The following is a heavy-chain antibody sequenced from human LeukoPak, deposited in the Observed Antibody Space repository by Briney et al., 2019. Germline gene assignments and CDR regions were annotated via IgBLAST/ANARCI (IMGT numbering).Heavy chain of an antibody. Sequence: SETLSLTCTVSGSMYNYYWSWIRQPPGKGLEWIGYIHYNGITNYSPSLKSRVTMSLDTSKNQVSLKLNSVSAADTAVYYCARHISSGGTYAYFDYWAREPWSPSPQ. CDR2: IHYNGIT. J-gene: IGHJ4*02. D-gene: IGHD1-26*01. CDR1: GSMYNYY. V-gene: IGHV4-59*08. CDR3: ARHISSGGTYAYFDY.